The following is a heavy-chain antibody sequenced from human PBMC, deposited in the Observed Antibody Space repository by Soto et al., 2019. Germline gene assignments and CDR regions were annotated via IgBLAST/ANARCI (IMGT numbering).Heavy chain of an antibody. V-gene: IGHV1-2*02. D-gene: IGHD3-22*01. J-gene: IGHJ4*02. CDR1: GYTFTGYY. CDR2: INPNSGGT. Sequence: ASVKISCKASGYTFTGYYMHWVRQAPGQGLEWMGWINPNSGGTNYAQKFQGRVTMTRDTSISTAYMELSRLRSDDTAVYYCARDFYYDSSITFPDWGQGTMVTVSS. CDR3: ARDFYYDSSITFPD.